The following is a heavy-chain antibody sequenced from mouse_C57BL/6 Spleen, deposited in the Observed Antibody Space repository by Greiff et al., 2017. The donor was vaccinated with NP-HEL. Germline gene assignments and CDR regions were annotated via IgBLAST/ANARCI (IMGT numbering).Heavy chain of an antibody. CDR2: IYPRSGNT. D-gene: IGHD1-1*01. CDR1: GYTFTSYG. Sequence: QVQLKEPGAELARPGASVKLSCKASGYTFTSYGISWVKQRTGQGLEWIGEIYPRSGNTYYNEKFKGKATLTADKSSSTAYMELRSLTSEDSAVYFCARRGGDYNYARAYWGQGTTLTVSS. CDR3: ARRGGDYNYARAY. V-gene: IGHV1-81*01. J-gene: IGHJ2*01.